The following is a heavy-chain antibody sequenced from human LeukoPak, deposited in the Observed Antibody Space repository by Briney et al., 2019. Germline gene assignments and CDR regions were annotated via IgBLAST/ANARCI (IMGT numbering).Heavy chain of an antibody. CDR2: INTNTGNP. CDR3: VEDYYYDSSGNNNWFDP. D-gene: IGHD3-22*01. Sequence: ASVKVSCKASGYTFTSYAMNWVRQAPGQGLEWMGWINTNTGNPTYAQGFTGRFVFSLDTSVSTAYLQISSLKAEDTAVYYCVEDYYYDSSGNNNWFDPWGQGTLVTVSS. CDR1: GYTFTSYA. V-gene: IGHV7-4-1*02. J-gene: IGHJ5*02.